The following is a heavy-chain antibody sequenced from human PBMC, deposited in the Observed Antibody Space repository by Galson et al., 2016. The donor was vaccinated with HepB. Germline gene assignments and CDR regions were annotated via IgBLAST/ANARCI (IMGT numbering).Heavy chain of an antibody. CDR3: ANQQDYTDAFDI. J-gene: IGHJ3*02. CDR2: IYISSNGTYT. D-gene: IGHD4-11*01. V-gene: IGHV3-21*04. CDR1: GLTFSSYA. Sequence: SLRLSCAASGLTFSSYAVNWVRQAPGKGLEWVSFIYISSNGTYTNYAASVKGRFTISRDNAKNPLYLQMNSLRIEDTALYYCANQQDYTDAFDIWGQGTMVTVSS.